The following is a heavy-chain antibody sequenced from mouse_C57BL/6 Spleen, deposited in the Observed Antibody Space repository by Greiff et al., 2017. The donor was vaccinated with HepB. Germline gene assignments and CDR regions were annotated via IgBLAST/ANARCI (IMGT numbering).Heavy chain of an antibody. CDR2: IHPNSGST. CDR3: ARSGDYDEYFDV. J-gene: IGHJ1*03. V-gene: IGHV1-64*01. CDR1: GYTFTSYW. D-gene: IGHD2-4*01. Sequence: QVQLQQPGAELVKPGASVKLSCKASGYTFTSYWMHWVKQRPGQGLEWIGMIHPNSGSTNYNEKFKSKATLTVDKSSSTAYMQLRSLTSEDSAVYFCARSGDYDEYFDVWGTGTTVTVSS.